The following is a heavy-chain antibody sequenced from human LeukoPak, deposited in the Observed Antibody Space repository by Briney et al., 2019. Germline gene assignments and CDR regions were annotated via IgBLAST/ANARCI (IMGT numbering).Heavy chain of an antibody. CDR2: MNPNSGNT. D-gene: IGHD2-8*02. V-gene: IGHV1-8*01. CDR1: GYTFTSYD. J-gene: IGHJ5*02. CDR3: ARAGYYYTGSDYHNWFDP. Sequence: ASVKVSCKASGYTFTSYDINWVRQATGQGLEWMGWMNPNSGNTGYAQKFQGRVTMTRNTSISTAYMELSSLRSEDTAVYYCARAGYYYTGSDYHNWFDPWGQGILVTVSS.